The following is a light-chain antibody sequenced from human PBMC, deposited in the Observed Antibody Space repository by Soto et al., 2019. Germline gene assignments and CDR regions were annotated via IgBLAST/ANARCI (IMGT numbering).Light chain of an antibody. V-gene: IGLV2-14*03. CDR2: DVS. Sequence: QSVLAQPASVSGSPGQSITISCTGTSSDVGYFDYVSWYQQHPGKAPKLMIFDVSDRSSGVSDRLSGSKSGNTASLTISGLQAEDDADYFCSSYASGSTHVLFGGGTKLTVL. J-gene: IGLJ3*02. CDR1: SSDVGYFDY. CDR3: SSYASGSTHVL.